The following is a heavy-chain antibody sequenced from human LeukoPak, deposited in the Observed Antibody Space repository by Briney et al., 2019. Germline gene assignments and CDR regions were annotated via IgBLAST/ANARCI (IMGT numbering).Heavy chain of an antibody. J-gene: IGHJ3*02. Sequence: ASVKVSCKASGYTFTSYGISWVRQAPGQGLEWMGWISAYNGNTNYAQKLQGRVTMTTDTSTSTAYMELRSLRSDDTAVYYCAREGYYYDSSGYQDAFDNWGQGTMVTVSS. D-gene: IGHD3-22*01. CDR3: AREGYYYDSSGYQDAFDN. CDR1: GYTFTSYG. CDR2: ISAYNGNT. V-gene: IGHV1-18*01.